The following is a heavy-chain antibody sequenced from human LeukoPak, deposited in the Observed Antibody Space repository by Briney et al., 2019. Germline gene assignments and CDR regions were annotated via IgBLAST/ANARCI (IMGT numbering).Heavy chain of an antibody. CDR3: AGVRFTMIVGKGAFDI. D-gene: IGHD3-22*01. CDR1: GGSISSSSYY. Sequence: SETLSLTCTVSGGSISSSSYYWGWIRQPPGKGLEWIGSIYYSGSTYYNPSLKSRVTISVDTSKNQFSLKLSSVTAADTAVYYCAGVRFTMIVGKGAFDIWGQGTMVTVSS. J-gene: IGHJ3*02. V-gene: IGHV4-39*07. CDR2: IYYSGST.